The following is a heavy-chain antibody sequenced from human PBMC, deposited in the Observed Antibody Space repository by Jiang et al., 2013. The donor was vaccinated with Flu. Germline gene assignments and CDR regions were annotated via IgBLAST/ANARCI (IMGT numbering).Heavy chain of an antibody. CDR1: GGSISSYY. CDR3: ARDFGGIDY. Sequence: SGSGLVKPSETLSLTCTVSGGSISSYYWSWIRQPPGKGLEWIGYIYYSGSTNYNPSLKSRVTISVDTSKNQFSLKLSSVTAADTAVYYCARDFGGIDYWGQGTLVTVSS. J-gene: IGHJ4*02. CDR2: IYYSGST. D-gene: IGHD3-16*01. V-gene: IGHV4-59*01.